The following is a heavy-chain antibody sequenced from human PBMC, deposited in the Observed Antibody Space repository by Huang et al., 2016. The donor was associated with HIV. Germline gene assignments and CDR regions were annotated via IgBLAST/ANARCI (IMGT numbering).Heavy chain of an antibody. CDR3: AKDRRAYYYGSGIEY. J-gene: IGHJ4*02. V-gene: IGHV3-30*18. CDR2: ISYDGRNK. D-gene: IGHD3-10*01. CDR1: GFSFSDSG. Sequence: QVQLVESGGGVVEPGRSLRVSCAAAGFSFSDSGMPWVRQAPGKGLEWVAVISYDGRNKFYADAVKGRFTISRDNSKNTVYRQMNSLRAGDTAVYYCAKDRRAYYYGSGIEYWGQGARVTVSS.